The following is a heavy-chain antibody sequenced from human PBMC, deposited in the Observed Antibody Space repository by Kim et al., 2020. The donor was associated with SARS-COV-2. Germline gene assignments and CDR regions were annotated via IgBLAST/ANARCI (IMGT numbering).Heavy chain of an antibody. J-gene: IGHJ1*01. Sequence: SVKVSCKASGGTFSSYAISWVRQAPGQGLEWMGGIIPIFGTANYAQKFQGRVTITADESTSTAYMELSSLRSEDTAVYYCARGGPARHLSTIVVVPAADDYFQHWGQGTLVTVAS. V-gene: IGHV1-69*13. CDR3: ARGGPARHLSTIVVVPAADDYFQH. D-gene: IGHD2-2*01. CDR2: IIPIFGTA. CDR1: GGTFSSYA.